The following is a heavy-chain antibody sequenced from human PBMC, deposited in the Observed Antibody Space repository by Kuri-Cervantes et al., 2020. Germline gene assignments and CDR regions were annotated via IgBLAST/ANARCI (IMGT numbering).Heavy chain of an antibody. J-gene: IGHJ4*02. D-gene: IGHD3-10*01. V-gene: IGHV3-7*01. Sequence: GGSLRLSCAASGFTFSSYWMSWARQAPGKGLEWVANIKHDGSQEYYVDSVKGRFTISRDNAKSSLYLQMNSLRAEDTAVYYCARDPRWFGELHYFDYWGQGTLVTVSS. CDR2: IKHDGSQE. CDR3: ARDPRWFGELHYFDY. CDR1: GFTFSSYW.